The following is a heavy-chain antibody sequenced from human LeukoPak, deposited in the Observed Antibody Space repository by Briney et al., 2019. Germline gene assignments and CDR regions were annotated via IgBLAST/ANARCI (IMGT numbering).Heavy chain of an antibody. CDR1: GFTFTNYG. D-gene: IGHD3-3*01. Sequence: PGGSLRLSCAASGFTFTNYGMSWVRQAPGKGLEWVSAISGGGGATYYADSVKGRFTISRDNSKNTLYLQMNSLRADDMAVYYCAKSLGVFGSVSAFGSWGRGTLVTVSS. J-gene: IGHJ4*02. CDR3: AKSLGVFGSVSAFGS. V-gene: IGHV3-23*01. CDR2: ISGGGGAT.